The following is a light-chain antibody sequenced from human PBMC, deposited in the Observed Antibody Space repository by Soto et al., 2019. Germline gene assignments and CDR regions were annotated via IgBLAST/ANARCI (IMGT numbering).Light chain of an antibody. CDR2: RNN. Sequence: QSVLTQPPSASGTPGQRVTISCSGSSSNIGSNYVYWYQQLPGTAPKLLIYRNNQRPSGVPDRFSGSKSGTSASLAISGLRSEEEADYYCAAWYDSLSAPRVVFGGGTKVTVL. V-gene: IGLV1-47*01. J-gene: IGLJ2*01. CDR3: AAWYDSLSAPRVV. CDR1: SSNIGSNY.